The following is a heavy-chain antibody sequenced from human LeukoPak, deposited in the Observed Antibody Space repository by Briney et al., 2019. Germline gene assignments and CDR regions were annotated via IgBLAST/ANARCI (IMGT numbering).Heavy chain of an antibody. CDR3: AVAYCGGDCYSGVAFDI. CDR2: IYYSGST. V-gene: IGHV4-59*01. D-gene: IGHD2-21*01. Sequence: SETLSLTCTVSGGSISSYYWSWIRQPPGKGLEWIGYIYYSGSTNYNPSLKSRVTISVDTSKNQFSLKLSSVTAADTAVYYCAVAYCGGDCYSGVAFDIWGQGTMVTVSS. J-gene: IGHJ3*02. CDR1: GGSISSYY.